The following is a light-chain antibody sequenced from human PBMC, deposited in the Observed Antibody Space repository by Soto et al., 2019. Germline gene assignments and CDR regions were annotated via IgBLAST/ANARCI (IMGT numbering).Light chain of an antibody. CDR3: QQYNSYWT. CDR1: QGIRND. CDR2: AAS. V-gene: IGKV1-17*01. J-gene: IGKJ1*01. Sequence: DIQMTQSPSTLSASVGDIVTITFRASQGIRNDLGWYQQKPGKAPKLLIYAASTLQSGVPSRFSGSGSGTEFTLTISSLQPDDFATYYCQQYNSYWTFGQGTKVDIK.